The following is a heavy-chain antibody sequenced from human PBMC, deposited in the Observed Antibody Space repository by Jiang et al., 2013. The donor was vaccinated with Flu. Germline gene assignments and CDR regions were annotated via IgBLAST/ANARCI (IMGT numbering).Heavy chain of an antibody. CDR3: ARLYGSGSYMAFDI. Sequence: KPTQTLTLTCTFSGFSLSTSGVGVGWIRQPPGKALEWLALIYWDDDKRYSPSLKSRLTITKDTSKNQVVLTMTNMDPVDTATYYCARLYGSGSYMAFDIWGQGTMVTVSS. D-gene: IGHD3-10*01. V-gene: IGHV2-5*02. J-gene: IGHJ3*02. CDR2: IYWDDDK. CDR1: GFSLSTSGVG.